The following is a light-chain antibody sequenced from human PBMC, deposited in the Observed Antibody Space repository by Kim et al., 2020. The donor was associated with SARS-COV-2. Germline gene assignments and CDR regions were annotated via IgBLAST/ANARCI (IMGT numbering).Light chain of an antibody. Sequence: ATINCRSSRTLVYSSNSDNYLAWYQQKPGQPPKLLLYWASSRESGVPDRFSGSGSGTDFTLTISSLQAEDVDVYYCQQFYTTPWTFGQGTKVDIK. CDR2: WAS. J-gene: IGKJ1*01. CDR1: RTLVYSSNSDNY. V-gene: IGKV4-1*01. CDR3: QQFYTTPWT.